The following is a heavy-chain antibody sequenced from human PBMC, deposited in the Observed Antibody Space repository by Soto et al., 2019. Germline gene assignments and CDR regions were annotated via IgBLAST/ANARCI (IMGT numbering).Heavy chain of an antibody. CDR2: IYYGGRS. CDR1: GVSISSSSYY. CDR3: ARHGSC. J-gene: IGHJ4*02. V-gene: IGHV4-39*01. Sequence: QLQLQESGPGRVKPSETLSLTCPVSGVSISSSSYYCAWFRQPPGKGLEWIGTIYYGGRSYSNPSLKSRVTISLDTSKNQFSLTLTSVTAADTAGYYCARHGSCWGQGTLVTVSS.